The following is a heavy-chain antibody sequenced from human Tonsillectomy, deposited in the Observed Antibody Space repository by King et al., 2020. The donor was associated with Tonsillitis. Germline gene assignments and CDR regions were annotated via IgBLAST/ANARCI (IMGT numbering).Heavy chain of an antibody. D-gene: IGHD3-10*01. Sequence: VQLVESGGGVVQPGRSLRLSCAASGFTFSSSGMHWVRQAPGKGLEWVAVVSYDGSNEYYADSVKGRFTISRDNSKNTLYLQMNSLKPEDTAVYYCVKEGGWSTLWVGEYLDYWGQGTLATVSS. V-gene: IGHV3-30*18. CDR2: VSYDGSNE. CDR3: VKEGGWSTLWVGEYLDY. J-gene: IGHJ4*02. CDR1: GFTFSSSG.